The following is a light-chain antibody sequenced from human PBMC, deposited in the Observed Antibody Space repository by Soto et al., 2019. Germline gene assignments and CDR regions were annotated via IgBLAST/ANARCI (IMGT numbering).Light chain of an antibody. CDR3: QQYGSSPT. V-gene: IGKV3-20*01. Sequence: EIVLTQSPGNLSLSPGERATLSCRASETVSNNYLAWYQQKYGQAPRLLLYGASNRATDIPDRFSGGGSGTDFTLTISRLEPEDSALYHCQQYGSSPTFGQGNKLELK. CDR2: GAS. J-gene: IGKJ2*01. CDR1: ETVSNNY.